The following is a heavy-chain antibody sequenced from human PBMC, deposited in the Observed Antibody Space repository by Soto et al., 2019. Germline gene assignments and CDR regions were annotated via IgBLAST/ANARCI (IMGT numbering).Heavy chain of an antibody. CDR2: IYDSGST. V-gene: IGHV4-4*02. Sequence: QVQLQESGPGLVKPSGTLSLTCGVFGGSISNSNWWTWVGQHPGKGLEWIGEIYDSGSTNYNSSLMSRVTISLDKINNQFSLKLNSETAADTAVYYCAHRPIVGAAIWGQGTVVTVSS. CDR3: AHRPIVGAAI. CDR1: GGSISNSNW. J-gene: IGHJ4*02. D-gene: IGHD1-26*01.